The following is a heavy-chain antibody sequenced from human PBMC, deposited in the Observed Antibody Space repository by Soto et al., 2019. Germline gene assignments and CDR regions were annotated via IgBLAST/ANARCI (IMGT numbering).Heavy chain of an antibody. CDR1: GGSLSANY. CDR2: VNHSGGT. J-gene: IGHJ4*02. V-gene: IGHV4-34*01. Sequence: SETLSLTCTVSGGSLSANYWTWIRQPPGKGLEWIGEVNHSGGTNYNPSLRSRVTISIDTSQYQFTLKLTSVTAADTAMYYCASARFDSWGQGTLVTVSS. D-gene: IGHD2-15*01. CDR3: ASARFDS.